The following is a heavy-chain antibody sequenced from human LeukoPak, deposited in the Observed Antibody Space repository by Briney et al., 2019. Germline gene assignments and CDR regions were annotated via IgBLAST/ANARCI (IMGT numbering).Heavy chain of an antibody. V-gene: IGHV3-21*04. Sequence: GGSLRLSCAASGFTFSSYSMNWVRQAPGKGLEWVSSISSSSSYIYYADSVKGRFTISRDNAKNSLYLQMNDVRTEDTALYYCTKDRDGSGFLVGDWFDPWGQGTLVTVSS. CDR2: ISSSSSYI. D-gene: IGHD3-22*01. CDR1: GFTFSSYS. CDR3: TKDRDGSGFLVGDWFDP. J-gene: IGHJ5*02.